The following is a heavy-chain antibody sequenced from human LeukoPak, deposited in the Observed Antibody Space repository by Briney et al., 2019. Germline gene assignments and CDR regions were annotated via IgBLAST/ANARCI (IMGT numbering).Heavy chain of an antibody. J-gene: IGHJ5*02. CDR2: INHSGST. Sequence: SETLSLTCTVSGGSISSSSYYWSWIRQPPGKRLEWIGEINHSGSTNYNPSLKSRVTISVDTSKNQFSLKLSSVTAADTAVYYCAIQVIVVVPAAILRGWFDPWGQGTLVTVSS. CDR1: GGSISSSSYY. V-gene: IGHV4-39*07. D-gene: IGHD2-2*02. CDR3: AIQVIVVVPAAILRGWFDP.